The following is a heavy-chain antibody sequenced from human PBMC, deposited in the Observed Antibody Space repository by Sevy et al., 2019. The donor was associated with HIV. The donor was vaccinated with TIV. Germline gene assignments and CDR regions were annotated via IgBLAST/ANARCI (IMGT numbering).Heavy chain of an antibody. V-gene: IGHV3-11*04. J-gene: IGHJ3*02. CDR3: AGEGSIRAFDI. CDR1: AFTFSDYY. D-gene: IGHD2-21*01. Sequence: GGSLRLSCAVSAFTFSDYYMTWIRQAPGKGLEWVSYISSSGSTIYYADSVKGRFTISRDNGKNSLYLQMNSLRAEDTAVYYCAGEGSIRAFDIWGQGTMVTVSS. CDR2: ISSSGSTI.